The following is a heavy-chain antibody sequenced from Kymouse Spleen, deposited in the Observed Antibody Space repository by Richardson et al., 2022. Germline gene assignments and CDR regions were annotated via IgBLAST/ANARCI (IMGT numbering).Heavy chain of an antibody. Sequence: QVQLQQWGAGLLKPSETLSLTCAVYGGSFSGYYWSWIRQPPGKGLEWIGEINHSGSTNYNPSLKSRVTISVDTSKNQFSLKLSSVTAADTAVYYCASPITMVRGDAFDIWGQGTMVTVSS. J-gene: IGHJ3*02. CDR1: GGSFSGYY. CDR2: INHSGST. CDR3: ASPITMVRGDAFDI. D-gene: IGHD3-10*01. V-gene: IGHV4-34*01.